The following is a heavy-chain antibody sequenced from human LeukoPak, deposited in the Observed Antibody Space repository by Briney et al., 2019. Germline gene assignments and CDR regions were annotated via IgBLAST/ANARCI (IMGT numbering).Heavy chain of an antibody. V-gene: IGHV1-2*02. CDR3: ARAGPDHSSGYFRYYYYCYMDV. CDR2: INPNSGGT. Sequence: ASVKVSCKASGYTLTGYYMHWVRQAPGQGREWMGWINPNSGGTNYAQKFQGRVTMTRDTSISTAYMELSRLRTDDTAVYYCARAGPDHSSGYFRYYYYCYMDVWGKGTRVTISS. D-gene: IGHD3-22*01. J-gene: IGHJ6*03. CDR1: GYTLTGYY.